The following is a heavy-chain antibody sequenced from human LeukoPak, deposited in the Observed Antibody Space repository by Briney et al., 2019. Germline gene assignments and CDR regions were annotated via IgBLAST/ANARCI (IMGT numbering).Heavy chain of an antibody. CDR1: GYTFTSYA. Sequence: GASVRVSCKASGYTFTSYAMNWVRQAPGQGLEWMGMIYPRDGSTSYAQKFQGRVTVTRDTSTSTVHMELSGLRSEDTAVYYCARDQEGFDYWGQGTLVTVSS. J-gene: IGHJ4*02. CDR2: IYPRDGST. CDR3: ARDQEGFDY. V-gene: IGHV1-46*01.